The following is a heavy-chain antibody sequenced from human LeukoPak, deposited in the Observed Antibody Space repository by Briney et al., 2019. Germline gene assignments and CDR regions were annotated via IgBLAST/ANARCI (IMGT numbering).Heavy chain of an antibody. CDR1: GGSFSGYY. J-gene: IGHJ4*02. Sequence: SSETLSLTCAVYGGSFSGYYWSWIRQPPGKGLEWIGEINHSGSTNYNPSLKSRVTISVDTSKNQFSLKLSSVTAADTAVYYCARDRSSGWHFDYWGQGTLVTVSS. CDR2: INHSGST. CDR3: ARDRSSGWHFDY. D-gene: IGHD6-19*01. V-gene: IGHV4-34*01.